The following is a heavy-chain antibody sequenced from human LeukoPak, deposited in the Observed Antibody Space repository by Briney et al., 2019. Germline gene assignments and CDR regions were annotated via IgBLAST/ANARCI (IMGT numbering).Heavy chain of an antibody. CDR3: ARVCHIVVVTAEGGWFDP. CDR2: TSIYNGKT. V-gene: IGHV1-18*01. J-gene: IGHJ5*02. D-gene: IGHD2-21*02. Sequence: ASVKVSCKASGYRFTAYGVGWLRQAPGHGLEWVGWTSIYNGKTYYAQRFQDRVTMTTDTSTSTVYMELRSLRSDDTAVYYCARVCHIVVVTAEGGWFDPWGQGTQVTVSS. CDR1: GYRFTAYG.